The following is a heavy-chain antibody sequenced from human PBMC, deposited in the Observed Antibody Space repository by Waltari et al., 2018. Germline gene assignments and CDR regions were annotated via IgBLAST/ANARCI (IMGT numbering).Heavy chain of an antibody. V-gene: IGHV4-38-2*02. D-gene: IGHD4-17*01. CDR1: GYSISSGYY. Sequence: QVQLQESGPGLVKPSETLSLTCTVSGYSISSGYYWGWIRQPPGKGLEWIGSIYHSGSTYYNPSLKSRVTISVDTSKNQFSLKLSSVAAADTAVYYCARDLTTSTGYFDYWGQGTLVTVSS. CDR2: IYHSGST. J-gene: IGHJ4*02. CDR3: ARDLTTSTGYFDY.